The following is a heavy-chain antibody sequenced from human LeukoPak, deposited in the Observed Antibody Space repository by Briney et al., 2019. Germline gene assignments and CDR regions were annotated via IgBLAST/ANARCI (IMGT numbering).Heavy chain of an antibody. CDR2: MYYSGST. Sequence: PSETLSLTCTVSGGSFSSGDYCWSWIRQPPGKGLEWIAYMYYSGSTYYNPSLKSRVTMSADTSKNQLSLKLSSVTAADTAVYYCARPYYYDSRIDPWGQGILVTVSS. CDR3: ARPYYYDSRIDP. J-gene: IGHJ5*02. D-gene: IGHD3-22*01. V-gene: IGHV4-30-4*01. CDR1: GGSFSSGDYC.